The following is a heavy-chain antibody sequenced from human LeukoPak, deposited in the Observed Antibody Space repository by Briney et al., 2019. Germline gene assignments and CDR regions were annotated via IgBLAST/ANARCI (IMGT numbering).Heavy chain of an antibody. J-gene: IGHJ4*02. CDR2: ISSSSSYI. CDR3: SCSSTSWTPVDY. D-gene: IGHD2-2*01. V-gene: IGHV3-21*01. Sequence: PGGSLRLSCAASGFTFSSYSMNWVRQAPGKGLEWVSSISSSSSYIYYADSVKGRFTISRDNAKNSLYLQMNSLRAEDTAVYYCSCSSTSWTPVDYWGQGTLVTVSS. CDR1: GFTFSSYS.